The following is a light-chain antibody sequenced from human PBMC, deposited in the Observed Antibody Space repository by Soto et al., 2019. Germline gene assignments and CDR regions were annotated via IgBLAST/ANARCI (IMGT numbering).Light chain of an antibody. CDR1: SSDIGGYNY. CDR2: EVS. Sequence: QSVLTQSASVSGSPGQAITISCTGSSSDIGGYNYVSWYQQHPGRAPKLIIYEVSARPSGISDCFSASKSGNTASLTISGLQAEDESVYYCSSRTSSDTLVFGGGTKLTVL. V-gene: IGLV2-14*03. CDR3: SSRTSSDTLV. J-gene: IGLJ2*01.